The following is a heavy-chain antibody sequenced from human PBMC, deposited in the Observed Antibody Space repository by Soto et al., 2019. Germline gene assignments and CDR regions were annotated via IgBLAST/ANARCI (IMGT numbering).Heavy chain of an antibody. V-gene: IGHV1-69*13. CDR2: IIPIFGTA. J-gene: IGHJ4*02. CDR1: GGTFSSYA. Sequence: SVTVSCTASGGTFSSYAISWVRQAPGQGLEWMGGIIPIFGTANYAQKFQGRVTITADESTSTAYMELSSLRSEDTAVYYCARGNDYYDSSGYQFDYWGQGTLVTVSS. D-gene: IGHD3-22*01. CDR3: ARGNDYYDSSGYQFDY.